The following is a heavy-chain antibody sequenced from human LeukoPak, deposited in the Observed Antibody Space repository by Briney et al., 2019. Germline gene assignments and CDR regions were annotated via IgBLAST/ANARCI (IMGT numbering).Heavy chain of an antibody. CDR3: VKGGTIPGRPPGD. J-gene: IGHJ4*02. V-gene: IGHV3-64D*06. D-gene: IGHD2-2*02. CDR2: ISSNGGST. Sequence: GGSLRLSCSASGFTFSSYAMHWVRQAPGKALEYVSAISSNGGSTYYTDSVKGRFTISRDNSKNTLYLQMSSLRAEDTAVYYCVKGGTIPGRPPGDWGQGTLVTVSS. CDR1: GFTFSSYA.